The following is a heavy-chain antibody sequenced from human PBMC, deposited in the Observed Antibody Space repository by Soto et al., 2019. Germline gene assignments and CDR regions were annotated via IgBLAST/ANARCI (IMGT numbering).Heavy chain of an antibody. Sequence: QVQLVQSGAEVKKPGSSVKVSCKVSGGTFSNYAIDWVRLAPGHGLKWMGGIVPIFGTTYYTQKFQGRATIIADDSTTTAYLEMSSLRSEDTAIYYCARVEAVAGLYNYHGLDVWGQGTAVTVSS. J-gene: IGHJ6*02. CDR3: ARVEAVAGLYNYHGLDV. V-gene: IGHV1-69*12. CDR2: IVPIFGTT. D-gene: IGHD6-19*01. CDR1: GGTFSNYA.